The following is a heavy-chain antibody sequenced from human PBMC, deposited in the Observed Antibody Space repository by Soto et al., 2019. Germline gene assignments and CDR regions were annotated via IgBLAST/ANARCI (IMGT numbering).Heavy chain of an antibody. CDR1: GGSISSSSYY. V-gene: IGHV4-39*01. D-gene: IGHD3-3*01. Sequence: QLQLQESGPGLVKPSETLSLTCTVSGGSISSSSYYWGWIRQPPGKGLEWIGSIYYSGSTYYNPARKSRVTISVDPSKNQFSLKRSSVTAADTAVYYCARHGAPLHTIFYFDPCRQGTLVTVSS. CDR3: ARHGAPLHTIFYFDP. CDR2: IYYSGST. J-gene: IGHJ5*02.